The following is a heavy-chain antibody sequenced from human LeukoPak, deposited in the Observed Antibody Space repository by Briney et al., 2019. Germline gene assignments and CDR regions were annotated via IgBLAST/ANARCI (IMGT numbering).Heavy chain of an antibody. D-gene: IGHD2-21*01. J-gene: IGHJ4*02. Sequence: GGSLRLSCAASGFSFSDYGMNWVRQAPGKGLEWVSGIIGSGGTTYYADSVKGRFTISRDSSKNTLFLQMNRLRPEDAAVYYCAKAPVTTCRGAYCYPFDYWGQGTLVTVSS. CDR3: AKAPVTTCRGAYCYPFDY. V-gene: IGHV3-23*01. CDR1: GFSFSDYG. CDR2: IIGSGGTT.